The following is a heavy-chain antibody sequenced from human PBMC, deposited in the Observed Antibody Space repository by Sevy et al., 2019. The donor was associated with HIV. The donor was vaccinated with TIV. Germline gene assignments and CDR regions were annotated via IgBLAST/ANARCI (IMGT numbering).Heavy chain of an antibody. J-gene: IGHJ6*02. V-gene: IGHV6-1*01. CDR2: TYYRSKWYS. Sequence: SQTLSLTCAISGDSVSSSSAAWNWFRQSPSRGLEWLGRTYYRSKWYSDYEVSVKGRVTINPDTSKNQFSLHLESVTPEVTAVYFCARGDELNSYYYGMDVWGQGTTVTVSS. CDR1: GDSVSSSSAA. D-gene: IGHD1-7*01. CDR3: ARGDELNSYYYGMDV.